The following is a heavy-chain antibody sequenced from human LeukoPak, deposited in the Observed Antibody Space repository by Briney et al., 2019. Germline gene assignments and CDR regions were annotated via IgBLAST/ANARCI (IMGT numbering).Heavy chain of an antibody. J-gene: IGHJ4*02. D-gene: IGHD6-13*01. Sequence: SVKVSCKASGGTFSSYAISWVRQAPGQGLEWMGGIIPIFGTANYAQKFQGRVTITADKSTSTAYMELSSLRSDDSAVYFCSRASTMAAPGAMPNDFWGQGTLVTVSS. CDR2: IIPIFGTA. CDR3: SRASTMAAPGAMPNDF. V-gene: IGHV1-69*06. CDR1: GGTFSSYA.